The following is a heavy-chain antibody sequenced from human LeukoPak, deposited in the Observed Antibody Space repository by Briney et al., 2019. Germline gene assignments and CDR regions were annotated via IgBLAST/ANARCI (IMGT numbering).Heavy chain of an antibody. D-gene: IGHD6-13*01. V-gene: IGHV3-23*01. CDR1: GFTFSTYA. CDR3: AKTGYSSSWYYYYYMDV. J-gene: IGHJ6*03. Sequence: GGSLRLSCAASGFTFSTYAMSWVRQAPGKGLEWVSGISANGGTTYYADSMKGRFTISRDNSKNTLYLQMDSLRAEDTAVYYCAKTGYSSSWYYYYYMDVWGKGTTVTVSS. CDR2: ISANGGTT.